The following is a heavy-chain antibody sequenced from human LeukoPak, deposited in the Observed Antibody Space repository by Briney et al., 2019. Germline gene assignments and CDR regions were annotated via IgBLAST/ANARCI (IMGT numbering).Heavy chain of an antibody. CDR3: TTVGSNYYGSGRIYYGVDV. V-gene: IGHV3-15*01. D-gene: IGHD3-10*01. Sequence: KPGGSLRLSCAASGFTFSNAWMSWVRQAPGKGLEWVGRIKSKTDVGTTDYAAPVKGRFTISRDDSKNALYLQMNSLKTEDTAVYYCTTVGSNYYGSGRIYYGVDVWGKGTTVTVSS. CDR2: IKSKTDVGTT. J-gene: IGHJ6*04. CDR1: GFTFSNAW.